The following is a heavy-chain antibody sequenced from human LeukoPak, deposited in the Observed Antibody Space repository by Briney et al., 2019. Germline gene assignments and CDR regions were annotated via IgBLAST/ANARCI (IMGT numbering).Heavy chain of an antibody. D-gene: IGHD6-13*01. CDR1: GGSISTYY. J-gene: IGHJ4*02. CDR2: IYYSGST. V-gene: IGHV4-59*01. Sequence: PSETLSLTCSVSGGSISTYYWTWIRQPPGKGLEWIGYIYYSGSTNYNPSLKSRVTISLDTSKNQFSLRLSSVTAADTAVYYCARVTGYMTEDYFDYWGQGTLITVSS. CDR3: ARVTGYMTEDYFDY.